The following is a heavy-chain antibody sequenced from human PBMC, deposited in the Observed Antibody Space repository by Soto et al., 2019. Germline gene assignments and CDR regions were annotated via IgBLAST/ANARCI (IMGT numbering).Heavy chain of an antibody. V-gene: IGHV1-3*01. D-gene: IGHD3-16*02. CDR1: GYTFTSYA. J-gene: IGHJ4*02. CDR2: INAGNGNT. Sequence: GASVKVSCKASGYTFTSYAMHWVRQAPGQRLEWMGWINAGNGNTKYSQKFQGRVTITRDTSASTAYMELSSLRSEDTAVYYCARDAPITFGGVIVRRAQNYFDYWGQGTLVTAPQ. CDR3: ARDAPITFGGVIVRRAQNYFDY.